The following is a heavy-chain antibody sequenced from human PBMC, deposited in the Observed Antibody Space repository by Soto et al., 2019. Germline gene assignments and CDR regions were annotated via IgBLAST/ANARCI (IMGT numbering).Heavy chain of an antibody. D-gene: IGHD3-10*01. Sequence: GGSLRLSCAASGFTFSSYGMHWVRQAPGKGLEWVAVIWYDGSNKYYSDSVKGRFTISRDNSKNTLYLQMNSLRAEDTAVYYCARDGYGSGSYYLYYYYYYGMDVWGQGTTVTVSS. CDR2: IWYDGSNK. V-gene: IGHV3-33*01. CDR1: GFTFSSYG. J-gene: IGHJ6*02. CDR3: ARDGYGSGSYYLYYYYYYGMDV.